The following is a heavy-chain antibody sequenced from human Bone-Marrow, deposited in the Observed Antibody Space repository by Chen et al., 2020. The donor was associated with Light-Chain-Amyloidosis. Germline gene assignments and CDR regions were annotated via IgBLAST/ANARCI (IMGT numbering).Heavy chain of an antibody. CDR1: GGSVSSGSYY. D-gene: IGHD3-22*01. V-gene: IGHV4-61*01. CDR2: IYYSGST. Sequence: QVQLQESGPGLVKPSETLSLTCTVSGGSVSSGSYYWSWIRQPPGKGLEWIGYIYYSGSTNYNPPLKSRVTISVDTSKNQFSLKLSSVTAADTAVYYCARVQDHYYDSSGYYYFDYWGQGTLVTVSS. J-gene: IGHJ4*02. CDR3: ARVQDHYYDSSGYYYFDY.